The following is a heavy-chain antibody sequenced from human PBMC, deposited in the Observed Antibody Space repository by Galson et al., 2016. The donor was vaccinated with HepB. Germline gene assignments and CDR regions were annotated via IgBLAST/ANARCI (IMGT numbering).Heavy chain of an antibody. CDR1: GYTFTNFA. D-gene: IGHD2/OR15-2a*01. V-gene: IGHV1-3*01. Sequence: SVKVSCKASGYTFTNFAMHWVRQAPGQRPEWMGGINAGNGNTKYSQNLQGRVTITRDTAARTGYMELSSLRSEDTAVYYCARDTFRGMFDPWGQGTLVTVSS. CDR2: INAGNGNT. CDR3: ARDTFRGMFDP. J-gene: IGHJ5*02.